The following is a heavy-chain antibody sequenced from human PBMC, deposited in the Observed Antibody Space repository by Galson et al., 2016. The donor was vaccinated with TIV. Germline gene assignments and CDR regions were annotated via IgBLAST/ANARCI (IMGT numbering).Heavy chain of an antibody. Sequence: SETLSLTCSVSGYSITSGYYWGWIRQSPGKALEWIGSMYHSGNTYSNPSLKSRLTISVDTSKNQFSLKLTSVTAADTALYFCARETYHFDRSGYFFDYWGQGTLVTVSS. V-gene: IGHV4-38-2*02. J-gene: IGHJ4*02. CDR3: ARETYHFDRSGYFFDY. D-gene: IGHD3-22*01. CDR2: MYHSGNT. CDR1: GYSITSGYY.